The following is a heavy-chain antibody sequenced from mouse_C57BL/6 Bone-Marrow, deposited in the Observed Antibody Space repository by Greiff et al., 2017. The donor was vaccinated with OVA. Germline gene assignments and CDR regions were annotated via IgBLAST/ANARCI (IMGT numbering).Heavy chain of an antibody. CDR3: ARKFDYYGSRFYAMDY. CDR1: GYSITSGYY. V-gene: IGHV3-6*01. Sequence: EVQVVESGPGLVKPSQSLSLTCSVTGYSITSGYYWNWIRQFPGNKLEWMGYISYDGSNNYNPSLKNRISITRDTSKNQFFLKLNSVTTEDTATYYCARKFDYYGSRFYAMDYWGQGTSVTVSS. D-gene: IGHD1-1*01. J-gene: IGHJ4*01. CDR2: ISYDGSN.